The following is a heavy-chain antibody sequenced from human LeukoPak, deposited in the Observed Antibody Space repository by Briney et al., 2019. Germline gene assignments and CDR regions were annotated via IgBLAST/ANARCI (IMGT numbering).Heavy chain of an antibody. CDR2: IYYSGST. D-gene: IGHD2-21*01. CDR3: ARLLGDWDYFDY. J-gene: IGHJ4*02. Sequence: SETLSLTCTVSGGSISSYYWSWIRQPPVKGLEWIGYIYYSGSTNYNPSLKSRVTISVDTSKNQFSLKLSSVTAADTAVYYCARLLGDWDYFDYWGQGTLVTVSS. CDR1: GGSISSYY. V-gene: IGHV4-59*08.